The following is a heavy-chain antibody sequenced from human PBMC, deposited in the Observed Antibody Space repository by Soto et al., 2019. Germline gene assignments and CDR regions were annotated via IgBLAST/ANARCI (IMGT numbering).Heavy chain of an antibody. CDR1: GGSISSSSYY. V-gene: IGHV4-39*01. J-gene: IGHJ4*02. CDR2: IYYSGST. Sequence: PSETLSLTCTVSGGSISSSSYYWGWIRQPPGKGLEWIGSIYYSGSTYYNPSLKSRVTISVDTSKNQFSLKLSSVTAADTAVYYCARRIEKQYYFAYWGQGTLVTVSS. CDR3: ARRIEKQYYFAY. D-gene: IGHD2-15*01.